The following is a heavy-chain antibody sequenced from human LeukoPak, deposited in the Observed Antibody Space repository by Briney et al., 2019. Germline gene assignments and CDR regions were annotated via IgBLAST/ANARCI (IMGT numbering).Heavy chain of an antibody. CDR3: ARVLWFGEDDAFDI. CDR1: GFTVSSNY. Sequence: GGSLRLSCAASGFTVSSNYMSWVRQAPGKGLEWVSVIYSGGSTYYADSVKGRFTISRDNSKNTLYLQMNSLRAEDTAVYYCARVLWFGEDDAFDIWGQGTMVTVSS. CDR2: IYSGGST. V-gene: IGHV3-66*01. D-gene: IGHD3-10*01. J-gene: IGHJ3*02.